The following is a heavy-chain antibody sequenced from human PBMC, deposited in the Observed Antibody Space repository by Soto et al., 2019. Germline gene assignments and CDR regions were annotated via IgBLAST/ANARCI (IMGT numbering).Heavy chain of an antibody. CDR2: IYYSGST. CDR1: GGSISSYY. D-gene: IGHD6-6*01. CDR3: ARDLMYSSSSRQPLAFWFDP. Sequence: SETLSLTCTVSGGSISSYYWSWIRQPPGKGLEWIGYIYYSGSTNYNPSLKSRVTISVDTSKNQFSLKLSSVTAADTAVYYCARDLMYSSSSRQPLAFWFDPWGQGTLVTVSS. J-gene: IGHJ5*02. V-gene: IGHV4-59*01.